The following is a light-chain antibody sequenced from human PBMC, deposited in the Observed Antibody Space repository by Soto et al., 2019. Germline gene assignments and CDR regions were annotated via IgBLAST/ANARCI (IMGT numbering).Light chain of an antibody. CDR3: QQRSNWPALT. CDR1: QSVSNY. Sequence: EIVLTQSPATLSLSPGERAALSCRASQSVSNYVAWYQQKPGQAPRLLIYGTSIRATGIPDRFSGSGSGRDFTLTISSLEPEDFAFYYCQQRSNWPALTFGGGTKVEIK. CDR2: GTS. J-gene: IGKJ4*01. V-gene: IGKV3-11*02.